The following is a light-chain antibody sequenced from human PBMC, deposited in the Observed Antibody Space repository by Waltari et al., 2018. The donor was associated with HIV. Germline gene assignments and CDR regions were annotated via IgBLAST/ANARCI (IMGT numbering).Light chain of an antibody. CDR1: QSLISN. CDR3: HQSYSTACT. Sequence: IRMTQSPSSLSASLGHRVTLTCPATQSLISNLNWYQQQPGKTPKHPIYAAASLHSGVPLRFSGSGAGADDTHTITSRQQEDVATYYCHQSYSTACTFGQGTKVDIQ. CDR2: AAA. J-gene: IGKJ2*02. V-gene: IGKV1-39*01.